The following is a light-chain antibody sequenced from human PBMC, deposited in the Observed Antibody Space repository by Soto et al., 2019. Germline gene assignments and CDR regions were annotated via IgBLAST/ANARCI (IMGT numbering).Light chain of an antibody. CDR3: QSYDTSNVV. CDR1: SGSIASNY. J-gene: IGLJ2*01. CDR2: EDN. V-gene: IGLV6-57*04. Sequence: NFMLTQPHSVSESPGQTVTISCTRSSGSIASNYVQWYQQRPGRAPTTVIYEDNRRPSGVSDRFSGTIDISSDSASLTISGLKPEYEADYYCQSYDTSNVVFGGGTQLAV.